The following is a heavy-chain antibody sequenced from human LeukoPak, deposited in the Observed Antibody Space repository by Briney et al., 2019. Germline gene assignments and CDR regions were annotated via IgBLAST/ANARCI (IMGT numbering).Heavy chain of an antibody. D-gene: IGHD4-11*01. V-gene: IGHV3-23*01. Sequence: GGSLRLSCAPSGFTSTSYAMSWGRHAPGKGLGWVSAISSSGGSTNYADSVKGRFTISRDNSKNTLYMQINSLRAEDTSVCFCAKELSVTTMGIFDYWGQGTLVTVSS. CDR1: GFTSTSYA. CDR2: ISSSGGST. J-gene: IGHJ4*02. CDR3: AKELSVTTMGIFDY.